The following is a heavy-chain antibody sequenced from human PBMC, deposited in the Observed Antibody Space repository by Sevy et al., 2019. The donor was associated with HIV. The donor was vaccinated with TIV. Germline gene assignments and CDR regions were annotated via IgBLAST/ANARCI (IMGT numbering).Heavy chain of an antibody. CDR2: IYHSGST. CDR3: ARAVVAAAVDNWFDP. CDR1: GYSISSGYY. J-gene: IGHJ5*02. V-gene: IGHV4-38-2*01. Sequence: HSETLSLTCAVSGYSISSGYYWGWIRQPPGKGLEWIGSIYHSGSTYYNPSLKSRVTISVDTSKNQFSLKLSSVTAADTAVYFCARAVVAAAVDNWFDPWGQGTLVTVSS. D-gene: IGHD6-13*01.